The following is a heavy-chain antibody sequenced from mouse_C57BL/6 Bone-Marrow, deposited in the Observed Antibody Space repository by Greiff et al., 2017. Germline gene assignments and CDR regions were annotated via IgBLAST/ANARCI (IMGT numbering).Heavy chain of an antibody. CDR3: ARRRTVVADWYFDV. D-gene: IGHD1-1*01. Sequence: DVKLVESGGGLVKPGGSLKLSCAASGFTFSDYGMHWVRQAPEKGLEWVAYISSGSSTIYYADTVKGRFTISRDNAKNTLFLQMTSLRSEDTAMYYCARRRTVVADWYFDVWGTGTTVTVSS. CDR2: ISSGSSTI. V-gene: IGHV5-17*01. J-gene: IGHJ1*03. CDR1: GFTFSDYG.